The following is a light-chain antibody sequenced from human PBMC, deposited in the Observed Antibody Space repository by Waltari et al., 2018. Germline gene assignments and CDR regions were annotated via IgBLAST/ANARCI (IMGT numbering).Light chain of an antibody. CDR3: QQYGNSPPGVT. V-gene: IGKV3-20*01. J-gene: IGKJ5*01. CDR2: GAS. CDR1: QSIISTY. Sequence: EIVLTQSPGTLSVSPGERATLSCRASQSIISTYVAWYQQKPGQAPRLLIYGASSRATGIPVRFSGSGSGTDFTLTISRLEPEDFAVYFCQQYGNSPPGVTFGQGTRLEIK.